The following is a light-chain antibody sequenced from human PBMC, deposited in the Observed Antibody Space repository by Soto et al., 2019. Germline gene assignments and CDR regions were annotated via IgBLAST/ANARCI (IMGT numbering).Light chain of an antibody. V-gene: IGKV1-5*01. CDR3: QQYNTYSGYT. Sequence: DIQMTQSPSTLSASVGDRVTITCRASQSISRWLAWYQKNPGKAPKLLIFDASILDSGVPSRFSGSGSGTEFTLTISSLQPDDFATYYCQQYNTYSGYTFGQGTKLEIK. CDR1: QSISRW. J-gene: IGKJ2*01. CDR2: DAS.